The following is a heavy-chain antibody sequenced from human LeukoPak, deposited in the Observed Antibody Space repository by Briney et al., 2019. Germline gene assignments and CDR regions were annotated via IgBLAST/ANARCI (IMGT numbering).Heavy chain of an antibody. CDR3: ASLTYYYDSSGYPDGDY. D-gene: IGHD3-22*01. Sequence: SETLSLTCAVSGGSISSRNWWSWVRQPPGKGLEWIGEINHSGSTNYNPSLKSRVTISVDTSKNQFSLKLSSVTAADTAVYYCASLTYYYDSSGYPDGDYWGQGTLVTVSS. J-gene: IGHJ4*02. CDR2: INHSGST. V-gene: IGHV4-4*02. CDR1: GGSISSRNW.